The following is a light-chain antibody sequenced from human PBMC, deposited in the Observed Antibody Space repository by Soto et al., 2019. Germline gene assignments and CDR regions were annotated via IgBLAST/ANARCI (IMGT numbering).Light chain of an antibody. J-gene: IGLJ2*01. CDR2: EGS. CDR1: SSDVGSHNL. V-gene: IGLV2-23*01. Sequence: QSALTQPASVSGSAGQSITISCTGTSSDVGSHNLVSWFQHHPGKAPKLMIYEGSKRPSGVSNRFSGSKSGNTASLTISGLQAEDEADYYCCSFARSSTLFGGGTQVTVL. CDR3: CSFARSSTL.